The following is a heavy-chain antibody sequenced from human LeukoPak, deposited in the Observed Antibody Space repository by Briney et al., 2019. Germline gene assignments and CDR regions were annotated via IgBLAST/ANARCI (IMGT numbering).Heavy chain of an antibody. D-gene: IGHD3-22*01. CDR3: ARAQYYSDSTGYYYLHY. Sequence: GGSLRLSCVGSGFTFSSYHMNWVRQAPGKGLEWVSYISSSSSTIYYADSVKGRFTISRDNAKDSLYLQTNSLRAEDTAVYYCARAQYYSDSTGYYYLHYWGQGTLVTVSS. J-gene: IGHJ4*02. V-gene: IGHV3-48*01. CDR1: GFTFSSYH. CDR2: ISSSSSTI.